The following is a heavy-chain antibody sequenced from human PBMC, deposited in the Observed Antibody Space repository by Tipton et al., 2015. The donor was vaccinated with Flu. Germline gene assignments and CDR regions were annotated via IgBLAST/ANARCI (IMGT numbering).Heavy chain of an antibody. D-gene: IGHD1-26*01. CDR1: GYTFTTYF. Sequence: QVQLVQSGADVKKPGASVKVSCKASGYTFTTYFLHWLRQAPGQGLEWMGIINPNSGATVYAQQFQGRVTMTRDTSTSTVHMELSGLRSEDTAVYYCAREFRGNYLPSDYWGQGTLVTVSS. J-gene: IGHJ4*02. CDR3: AREFRGNYLPSDY. V-gene: IGHV1-46*01. CDR2: INPNSGAT.